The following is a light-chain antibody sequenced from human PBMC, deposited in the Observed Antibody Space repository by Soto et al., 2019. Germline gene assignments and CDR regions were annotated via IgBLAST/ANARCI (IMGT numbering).Light chain of an antibody. V-gene: IGLV1-44*01. Sequence: QSVLTQPPSVSGTPGQRVTISCSGSNSNIGSNRVKWFRQFPGMAPRSLIYANDQRPSGVPDRFSGSKSGTSAFLAISALQSEDEADYYCATWDGSLNGVVFGGGTKLTVL. J-gene: IGLJ3*02. CDR1: NSNIGSNR. CDR2: AND. CDR3: ATWDGSLNGVV.